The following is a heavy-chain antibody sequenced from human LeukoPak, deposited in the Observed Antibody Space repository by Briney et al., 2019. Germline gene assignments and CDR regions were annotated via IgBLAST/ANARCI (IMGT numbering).Heavy chain of an antibody. CDR3: ARRNKDDDNFRLVDY. V-gene: IGHV1-8*02. CDR2: MNPNSANT. J-gene: IGHJ4*02. Sequence: ASVKVSCKASGYTFTSYGISWVRQATGQGLEWMGWMNPNSANTGYAQKFQGRVTMTRNTSISTAYMELSSLTSEDTAAYYCARRNKDDDNFRLVDYWGQGTLVTVSS. CDR1: GYTFTSYG. D-gene: IGHD5-24*01.